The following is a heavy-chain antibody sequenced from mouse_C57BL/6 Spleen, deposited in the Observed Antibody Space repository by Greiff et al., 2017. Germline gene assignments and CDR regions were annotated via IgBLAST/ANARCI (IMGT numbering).Heavy chain of an antibody. Sequence: QVQLQQSGPELVKPGASVKISCKASGYAFSSSWMNWVKQRPGKGLEWMGRIYPGDGDTTYNGKFKGKATLTADKSSSTAYMQLRSLTSEDSAVYFCARSGHYSNYDAMDYWGQGTSVTVSS. CDR1: GYAFSSSW. D-gene: IGHD2-5*01. CDR2: IYPGDGDT. J-gene: IGHJ4*01. V-gene: IGHV1-82*01. CDR3: ARSGHYSNYDAMDY.